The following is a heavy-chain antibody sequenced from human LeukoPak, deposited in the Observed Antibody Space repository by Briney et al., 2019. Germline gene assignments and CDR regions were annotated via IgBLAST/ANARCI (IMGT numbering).Heavy chain of an antibody. Sequence: ASVKVSCKASGYTFTGYYMHWVRQAPGQGLEWMGWINPKSGGTNYAQKFQGRVTMTRDTSISTAYMELSRLRSDDTAVYYCARESGWELRDDAFDIWGQGTMVTVSS. D-gene: IGHD1-26*01. CDR2: INPKSGGT. J-gene: IGHJ3*02. CDR1: GYTFTGYY. CDR3: ARESGWELRDDAFDI. V-gene: IGHV1-2*02.